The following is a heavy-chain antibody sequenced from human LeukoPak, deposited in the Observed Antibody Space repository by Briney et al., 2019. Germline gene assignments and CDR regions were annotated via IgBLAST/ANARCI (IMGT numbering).Heavy chain of an antibody. CDR1: GGSFSGYY. V-gene: IGHV4-34*01. CDR3: ARGNQPLRDFDS. D-gene: IGHD2-2*01. J-gene: IGHJ4*02. Sequence: SETLSLTCAVYGGSFSGYYWSWIRQPPGRGLEGIGEINHSGSTNYNPSLKSRVTISVDTSKNQFSLKLSSVTAADTAVYYCARGNQPLRDFDSWGQGTLVTVSS. CDR2: INHSGST.